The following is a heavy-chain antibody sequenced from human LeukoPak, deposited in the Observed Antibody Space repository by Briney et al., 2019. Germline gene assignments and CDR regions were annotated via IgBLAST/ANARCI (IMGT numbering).Heavy chain of an antibody. V-gene: IGHV3-74*01. J-gene: IGHJ5*02. CDR3: ANSGSYPNWFDP. CDR2: INSDGSST. Sequence: PGGSLRLSCAASGFTFSSYWMHWVRQAPGKGLVWVSRINSDGSSTSYADSVKGRFTISRDNAKNTLYLQMNSLRAEDTAVYYCANSGSYPNWFDPWGQGTLVTVSS. D-gene: IGHD1-26*01. CDR1: GFTFSSYW.